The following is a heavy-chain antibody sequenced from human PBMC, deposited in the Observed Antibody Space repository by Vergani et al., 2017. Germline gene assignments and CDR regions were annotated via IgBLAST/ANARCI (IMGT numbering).Heavy chain of an antibody. J-gene: IGHJ4*02. CDR1: GFTVSSNY. CDR3: ARASPKITIFGVVNPFDY. V-gene: IGHV3-53*01. D-gene: IGHD3-3*01. Sequence: EVQLVESGGGLIQPGGSLRLSCAASGFTVSSNYMSWVRQAPGKGLEWVSVIYRGGSTYYADSVKGRFTISRDNSKNTLYLQMNSLRAEDTAVYYCARASPKITIFGVVNPFDYWGQGTLVTVSS. CDR2: IYRGGST.